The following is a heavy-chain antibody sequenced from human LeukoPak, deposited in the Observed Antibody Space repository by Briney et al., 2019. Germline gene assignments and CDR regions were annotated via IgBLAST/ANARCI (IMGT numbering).Heavy chain of an antibody. J-gene: IGHJ4*02. D-gene: IGHD4-11*01. V-gene: IGHV3-30*03. CDR1: GFTVSSSY. Sequence: PGGSLRLSCAASGFTVSSSYMSWVRQAPGKGLEWVAVISYDGSNKYYADSVKGRLTISRDNAKNTLYLQMNSLRTEDTAVYYCAREEYNNCYFDYWGQGTLVTVSS. CDR3: AREEYNNCYFDY. CDR2: ISYDGSNK.